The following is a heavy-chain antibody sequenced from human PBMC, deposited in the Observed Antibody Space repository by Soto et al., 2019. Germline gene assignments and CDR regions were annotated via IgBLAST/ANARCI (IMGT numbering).Heavy chain of an antibody. CDR3: ARGALTTYFDY. Sequence: SETLSLTCTVSGGSISSYYWSWIRQPPGKGLEWIGYFYYSGSTNYNPSLKSRVTISVDTSKNKFSLKVSSVTAADTAVYYCARGALTTYFDYWGQGTLVTV. CDR1: GGSISSYY. V-gene: IGHV4-59*01. J-gene: IGHJ4*02. CDR2: FYYSGST.